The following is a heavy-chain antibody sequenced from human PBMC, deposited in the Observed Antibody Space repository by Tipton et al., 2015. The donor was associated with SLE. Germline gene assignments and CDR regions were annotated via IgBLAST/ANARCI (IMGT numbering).Heavy chain of an antibody. CDR1: GASINSNF. CDR3: VRGPSSSYINWFDP. Sequence: GLVKPSETLSLICTVSGASINSNFWSWIRQSPGKGLEWIGYIYSGGSTKYNPYFESRVTMSIDTSKNQFSLKVTSVTAADTAVYFCVRGPSSSYINWFDPWGQGTRVTVSS. V-gene: IGHV4-59*08. CDR2: IYSGGST. D-gene: IGHD2-15*01. J-gene: IGHJ5*02.